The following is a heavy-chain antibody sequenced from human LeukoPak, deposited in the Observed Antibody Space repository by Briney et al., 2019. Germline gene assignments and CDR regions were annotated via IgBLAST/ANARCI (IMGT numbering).Heavy chain of an antibody. CDR2: IYHSGST. V-gene: IGHV4-38-2*02. CDR3: ARDPGGGDSTTFESRY. D-gene: IGHD2-21*01. CDR1: GYSISSGYY. J-gene: IGHJ4*02. Sequence: PSETLSLTCTVSGYSISSGYYWGWIRQPPGKGLEWIGSIYHSGSTYYNPSLKSRVTISVDTSKNQFSLKLSSVTAADTAVYYCARDPGGGDSTTFESRYWGQGTLVTVSS.